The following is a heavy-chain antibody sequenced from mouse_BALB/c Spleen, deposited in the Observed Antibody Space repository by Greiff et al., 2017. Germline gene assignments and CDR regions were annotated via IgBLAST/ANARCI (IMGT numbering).Heavy chain of an antibody. CDR3: TREYGNYAMDD. CDR1: GYTFTSYW. D-gene: IGHD2-10*02. CDR2: IYPSDSYT. J-gene: IGHJ4*01. Sequence: QVQLQQPGAELVRPGASVKLSCKASGYTFTSYWINWVKQRPGQGLEWIGNIYPSDSYTNYNQKFKDKATLTVDKSSSTAYMQLSSPTSEDSAVYYCTREYGNYAMDDWGQGTSVTVSS. V-gene: IGHV1-69*02.